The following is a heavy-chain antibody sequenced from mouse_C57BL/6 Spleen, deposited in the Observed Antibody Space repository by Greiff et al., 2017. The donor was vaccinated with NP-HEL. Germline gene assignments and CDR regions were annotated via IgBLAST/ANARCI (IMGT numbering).Heavy chain of an antibody. J-gene: IGHJ1*03. CDR1: GFSLTSYG. CDR3: ASLANWDSYWYFDV. D-gene: IGHD4-1*01. CDR2: IWSGGST. Sequence: QVQLQQSGPGLVQPSQSLSITCTVSGFSLTSYGVHWVRQSPGKGLEWLGVIWSGGSTDYNAAFISRLSISKDNSKSQVFFKRNSLQADDTAIYYCASLANWDSYWYFDVWGTGTTVTVSS. V-gene: IGHV2-2*01.